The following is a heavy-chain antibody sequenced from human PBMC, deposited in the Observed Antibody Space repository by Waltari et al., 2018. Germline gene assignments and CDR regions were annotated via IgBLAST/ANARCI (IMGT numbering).Heavy chain of an antibody. CDR2: IRSSGSTI. V-gene: IGHV3-48*03. D-gene: IGHD3-22*01. Sequence: EVQLVESGGGLVQPGGSLRLSCAASGFTFSSYEMNWVRQAPGKGLEWVSYIRSSGSTIYYADSVKGRVTISRDNAKNSLYLQMNSLRAEDTAVYYCAREYYYDSSGYYFGFDYWGQGTLVTVSS. J-gene: IGHJ4*02. CDR3: AREYYYDSSGYYFGFDY. CDR1: GFTFSSYE.